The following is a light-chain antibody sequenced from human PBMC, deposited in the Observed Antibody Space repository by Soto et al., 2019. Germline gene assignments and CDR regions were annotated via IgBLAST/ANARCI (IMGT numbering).Light chain of an antibody. CDR1: QSVSSN. CDR2: GAS. CDR3: QQYNNWPLALT. J-gene: IGKJ4*01. V-gene: IGKV3-15*01. Sequence: EIVMTQSPATLSVSPGERATLSCRASQSVSSNLAWYQQKPGQAPRLLIYGASTRATGIPARFSSSGSGTEFTLAISSLLSEDFAVYYCQQYNNWPLALTFGGGTKVEIK.